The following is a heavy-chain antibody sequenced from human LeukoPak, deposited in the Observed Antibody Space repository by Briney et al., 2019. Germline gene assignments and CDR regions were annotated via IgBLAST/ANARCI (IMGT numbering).Heavy chain of an antibody. CDR1: GGSFSGYY. CDR2: INHSGST. V-gene: IGHV4-34*01. CDR3: ASFLGFDYYGMDV. D-gene: IGHD3-10*01. Sequence: SETLSLTCAVYGGSFSGYYWSWIRQPPGKGLEWIGEINHSGSTNYNPSLKSRVTISVDTSKNQFSLKLSSVTAADTAVYYCASFLGFDYYGMDVWGQGTTVTVSS. J-gene: IGHJ6*02.